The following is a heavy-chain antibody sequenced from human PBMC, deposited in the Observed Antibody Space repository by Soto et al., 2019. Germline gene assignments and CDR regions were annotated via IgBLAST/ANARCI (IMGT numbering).Heavy chain of an antibody. CDR1: GGSISGSY. CDR2: VYYTGST. CDR3: ARSVAVPGAHIDY. Sequence: LSLTCSVSGGSISGSYWSWIRQSPGKGLEWLGYVYYTGSTNYSPSLRSRVSISVDTSKNEFSLRLSSVTAADTAVYFCARSVAVPGAHIDYWGQGTQVTVPQ. D-gene: IGHD6-19*01. V-gene: IGHV4-59*01. J-gene: IGHJ4*02.